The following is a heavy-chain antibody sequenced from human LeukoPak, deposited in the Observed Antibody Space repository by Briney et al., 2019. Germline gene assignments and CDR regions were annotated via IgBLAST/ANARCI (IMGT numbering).Heavy chain of an antibody. CDR2: IYPGDSDT. D-gene: IGHD6-19*01. Sequence: GESLQISCQGSGYSFTTYWIGWARQMPGKGLEWMGIIYPGDSDTKYSPSFQGQVTISADKAISTAYLQWSNLKASDTAMYYCARHRPHTDSNSVADYYFDYWGQGTLVTVSS. V-gene: IGHV5-51*01. CDR3: ARHRPHTDSNSVADYYFDY. CDR1: GYSFTTYW. J-gene: IGHJ4*02.